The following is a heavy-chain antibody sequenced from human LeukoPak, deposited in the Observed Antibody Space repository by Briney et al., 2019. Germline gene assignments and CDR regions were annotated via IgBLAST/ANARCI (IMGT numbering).Heavy chain of an antibody. CDR1: GFTFSSYS. CDR2: TSSSSSTI. V-gene: IGHV3-48*04. J-gene: IGHJ4*02. D-gene: IGHD3-3*01. Sequence: PGGSLRLSCAASGFTFSSYSMNWVRQAPGKGLEWVSYTSSSSSTIYYADSVKGRFTISRDNAKNSLYLQMNSLRAEDTAVYYCARGKLRFLEWLLPPFDYWGQGTLVTVSS. CDR3: ARGKLRFLEWLLPPFDY.